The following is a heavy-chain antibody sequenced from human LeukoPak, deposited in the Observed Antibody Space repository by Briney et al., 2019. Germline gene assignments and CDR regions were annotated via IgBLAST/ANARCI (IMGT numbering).Heavy chain of an antibody. CDR2: IHSDGRT. V-gene: IGHV3-66*02. D-gene: IGHD5-12*01. J-gene: IGHJ4*02. Sequence: GGSLRLSCAASGLTVSSNFMSWVRQAPGKGLEGVSVIHSDGRTFYADTVKGRFTVSRDNSNDMLFLQMNSLRAEDTAVYYCARDVGGMATGYFDYWGQGTPVTVSS. CDR3: ARDVGGMATGYFDY. CDR1: GLTVSSNF.